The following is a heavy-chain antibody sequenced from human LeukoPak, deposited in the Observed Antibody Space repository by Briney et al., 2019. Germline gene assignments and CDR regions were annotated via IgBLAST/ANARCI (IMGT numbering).Heavy chain of an antibody. CDR2: ISYDGSNK. V-gene: IGHV3-30*03. D-gene: IGHD6-13*01. Sequence: GRSLRLSCAASGFTFSSYGMHWVRQAPGKGLEWVAVISYDGSNKYYADSVKGRFTISRDNAKNSLYLQMNSLRAEDTAVYYCARDRSHDCWGQGTLVTVSS. J-gene: IGHJ4*02. CDR3: ARDRSHDC. CDR1: GFTFSSYG.